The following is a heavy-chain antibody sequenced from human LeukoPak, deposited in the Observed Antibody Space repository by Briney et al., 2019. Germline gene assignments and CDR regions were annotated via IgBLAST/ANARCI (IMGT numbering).Heavy chain of an antibody. D-gene: IGHD3-22*01. CDR3: AKGTWYYYDSSGYYYPDAFDI. CDR2: ISGSGGST. CDR1: GFTVSGNY. J-gene: IGHJ3*02. Sequence: GGSLRLSCAVSGFTVSGNYMSWIRQGPGKGLEWVSAISGSGGSTYYADSVKGRFTISRDNSKNTLYLQMNSLRAEDTAVYYCAKGTWYYYDSSGYYYPDAFDIWGQGTMVTVSS. V-gene: IGHV3-23*01.